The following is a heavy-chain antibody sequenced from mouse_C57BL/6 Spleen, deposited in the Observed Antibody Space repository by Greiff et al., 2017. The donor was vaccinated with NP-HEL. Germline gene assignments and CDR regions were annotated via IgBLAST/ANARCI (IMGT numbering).Heavy chain of an antibody. CDR3: ARYEGYYFDY. V-gene: IGHV7-3*01. CDR1: GFTFTDYY. Sequence: DVKLVESGGGLVQPGGSLSLSCAASGFTFTDYYMSWVRQPPGKALEWLGFIRNKANGYTTEYSASVKGRFTISRDNSQSILYLQMNALRAEDSATYYCARYEGYYFDYWGQGTTLTVSS. D-gene: IGHD3-3*01. CDR2: IRNKANGYTT. J-gene: IGHJ2*01.